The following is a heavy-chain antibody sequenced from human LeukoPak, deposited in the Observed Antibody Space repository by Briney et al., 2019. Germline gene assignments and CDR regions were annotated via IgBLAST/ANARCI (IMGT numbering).Heavy chain of an antibody. D-gene: IGHD6-13*01. J-gene: IGHJ4*02. Sequence: PSETLSLTCPVSGGFISSTNWWSWVRQPPGKGLEWIGEIYHSGSTKYNPSLKSRVTISVDKSKFQFSLKLTSVTAADTAVYYCVTNSWEYWGQGTLVTVSS. CDR1: GGFISSTNW. CDR2: IYHSGST. CDR3: VTNSWEY. V-gene: IGHV4-4*02.